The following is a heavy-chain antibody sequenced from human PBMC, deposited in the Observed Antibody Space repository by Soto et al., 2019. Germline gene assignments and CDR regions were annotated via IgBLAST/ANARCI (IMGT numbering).Heavy chain of an antibody. CDR1: GGSFSGYY. CDR3: ARGRGSGWYGNWFDP. Sequence: PSETLSLTCAVYGGSFSGYYWSWIRQPPGKGLEWIGEINHSGSTNYNPSLKSRVTISVDTSKNQFSLKLSSVTAADTAVYYCARGRGSGWYGNWFDPWGQGTPVTVPQ. D-gene: IGHD6-19*01. CDR2: INHSGST. V-gene: IGHV4-34*01. J-gene: IGHJ5*02.